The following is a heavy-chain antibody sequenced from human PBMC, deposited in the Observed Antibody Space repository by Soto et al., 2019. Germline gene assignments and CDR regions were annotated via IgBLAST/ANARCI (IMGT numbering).Heavy chain of an antibody. CDR2: IWYDGSNK. J-gene: IGHJ4*02. V-gene: IGHV3-33*01. Sequence: QVQLVESGGGVVQPGRSLRLSCAASGFTFSSYGMHWVRQAPGKGLEWVAVIWYDGSNKYYADSVKGRFTISRDNSKNTLYLQMNSLRAEDTAVYYCARDFPLDDSGYMDYWGQGTLVTVSS. D-gene: IGHD3-22*01. CDR1: GFTFSSYG. CDR3: ARDFPLDDSGYMDY.